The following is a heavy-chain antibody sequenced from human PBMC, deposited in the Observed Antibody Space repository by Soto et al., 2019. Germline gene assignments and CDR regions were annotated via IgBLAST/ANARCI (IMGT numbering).Heavy chain of an antibody. CDR1: GGSISSGGYY. Sequence: NPXETLSLTCTVSGGSISSGGYYWSWIRQHPGKGLEWIGYIYYSGSTYYNPSLKSRVTISVDTSKNQFSLKLSSVTAADTAVYYCARSIVVVTAIPGWFDHWGQGPLVTVSS. V-gene: IGHV4-31*03. J-gene: IGHJ5*02. CDR3: ARSIVVVTAIPGWFDH. D-gene: IGHD2-21*02. CDR2: IYYSGST.